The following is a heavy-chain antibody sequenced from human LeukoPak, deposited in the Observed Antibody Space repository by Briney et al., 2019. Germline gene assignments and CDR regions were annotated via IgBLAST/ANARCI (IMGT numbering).Heavy chain of an antibody. D-gene: IGHD6-19*01. CDR1: GFTFSNAW. J-gene: IGHJ4*02. Sequence: GGSLRLSCAASGFTFSNAWMSWVRQAPGKGLEWVGRIKSKTDGGTTDYAAPVKGRFTISRDDSKNTLYLQMNSLKTGDTAVYYCTTARAGYSTGWYWLGPYFDYWGQGTLVNVYS. CDR2: IKSKTDGGTT. CDR3: TTARAGYSTGWYWLGPYFDY. V-gene: IGHV3-15*01.